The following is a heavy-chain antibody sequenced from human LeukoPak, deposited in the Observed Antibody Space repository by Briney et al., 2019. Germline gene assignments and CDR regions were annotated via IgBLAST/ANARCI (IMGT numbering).Heavy chain of an antibody. Sequence: ASVEVSCKASGYTFTSYAMHWVRQAPGQRLEWMGWINAGNGNTKYSQKFQGRVTITRDTSAGTAYMELSSLRSEDTAVYYCARGADYGDYYFDYWGQETLVTVSS. D-gene: IGHD4-17*01. J-gene: IGHJ4*02. CDR3: ARGADYGDYYFDY. V-gene: IGHV1-3*01. CDR2: INAGNGNT. CDR1: GYTFTSYA.